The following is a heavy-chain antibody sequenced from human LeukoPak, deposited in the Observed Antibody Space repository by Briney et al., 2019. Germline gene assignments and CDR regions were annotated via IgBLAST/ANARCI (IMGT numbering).Heavy chain of an antibody. CDR3: VREDIGEIAAAKSHFDY. CDR1: GFTVSSNY. Sequence: PGGSLRLSCAASGFTVSSNYMSWVRQAPGKALEWVANIRQDGIDKYYVDSVKGRFTISRDNAQNSLYLQMNSLRAEDTAVYYCVREDIGEIAAAKSHFDYWGQGTLVTVSS. D-gene: IGHD6-13*01. V-gene: IGHV3-7*01. J-gene: IGHJ4*02. CDR2: IRQDGIDK.